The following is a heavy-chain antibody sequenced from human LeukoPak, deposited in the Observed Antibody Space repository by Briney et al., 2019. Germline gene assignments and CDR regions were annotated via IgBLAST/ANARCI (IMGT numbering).Heavy chain of an antibody. D-gene: IGHD6-13*01. J-gene: IGHJ4*02. CDR2: ISAYNGNT. V-gene: IGHV1-18*01. Sequence: ASVKVSCKASGYTFTSYGISWVRRAPGQGLEWMGWISAYNGNTNYAQKFQGRVTMTRNTSISTAYMELSSLRSEDTAVYYCARMTYSGSWAYKGGDYWGQGTLVTVSS. CDR1: GYTFTSYG. CDR3: ARMTYSGSWAYKGGDY.